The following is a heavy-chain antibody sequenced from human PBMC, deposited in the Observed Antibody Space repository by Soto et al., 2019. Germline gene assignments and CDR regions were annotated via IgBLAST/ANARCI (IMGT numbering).Heavy chain of an antibody. D-gene: IGHD1-26*01. CDR1: GGSISSYY. CDR3: ARRWGYYFDY. CDR2: IYYSGST. V-gene: IGHV4-59*01. J-gene: IGHJ4*02. Sequence: SETLSLTCTVSGGSISSYYWSWIRQPPGKGLEWIGYIYYSGSTNYNPSLKSRVTVSVDTSKNQFSLKLSSVTAADTAVYYCARRWGYYFDYWGQGTLVTVSS.